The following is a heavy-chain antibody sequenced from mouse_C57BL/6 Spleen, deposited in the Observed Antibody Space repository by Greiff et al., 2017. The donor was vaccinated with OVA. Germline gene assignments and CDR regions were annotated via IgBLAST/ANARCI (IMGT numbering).Heavy chain of an antibody. Sequence: EVQGVESGGGLVKPGGSLKLSCAASGFTFSSYAMSWVRQTPEKRLEWVATISDGGSYTYYPDNVKGRFTISRDNAKNNLYLQMSHLQSEDTAMYYCARFTVSYYFDYWGQGTTLTVSA. V-gene: IGHV5-4*01. J-gene: IGHJ2*01. CDR2: ISDGGSYT. D-gene: IGHD1-1*01. CDR1: GFTFSSYA. CDR3: ARFTVSYYFDY.